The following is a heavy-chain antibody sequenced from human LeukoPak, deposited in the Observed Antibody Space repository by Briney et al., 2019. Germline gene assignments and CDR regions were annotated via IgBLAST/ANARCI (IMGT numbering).Heavy chain of an antibody. V-gene: IGHV3-21*01. J-gene: IGHJ1*01. CDR2: ISSSSSYI. CDR3: ATGVEPGYFQH. D-gene: IGHD1-14*01. CDR1: GFTFSSYS. Sequence: PGGSLRLSCAASGFTFSSYSMNWVRQAPGKGLEWVSSISSSSSYIYYADSVKGRFTISRDSAKNSLYLQMNSLRAEDTAVYYCATGVEPGYFQHWGQGTLVTVSS.